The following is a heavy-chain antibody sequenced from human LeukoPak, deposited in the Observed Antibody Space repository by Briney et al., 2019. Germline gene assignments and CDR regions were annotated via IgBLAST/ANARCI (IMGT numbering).Heavy chain of an antibody. CDR2: INHSGST. CDR3: ARGCLVVVPAAPATKNWFDP. J-gene: IGHJ5*02. D-gene: IGHD2-2*01. CDR1: GGSFSGYY. V-gene: IGHV4-34*01. Sequence: SETLSLTCAVYGGSFSGYYWSWIRQPPGKGLEWIGEINHSGSTNYNPSLKSRVTISVDTSKNQFSLKLSSVTAADTAVYYCARGCLVVVPAAPATKNWFDPWGQGTPVTVSS.